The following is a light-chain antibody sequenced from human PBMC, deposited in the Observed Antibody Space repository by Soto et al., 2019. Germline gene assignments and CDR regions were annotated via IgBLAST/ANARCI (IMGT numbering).Light chain of an antibody. J-gene: IGLJ2*01. V-gene: IGLV6-57*04. Sequence: FMLTQPHSVSESPGETVTISRTRTSGGFANNYEQWYQHRPGSGTTIVVYEHNQRPSGVPDRFSGSTDGSANSAALTISGLHSEDKGDYYCQSYDVSFVLFGGGTELTV. CDR3: QSYDVSFVL. CDR2: EHN. CDR1: SGGFANNY.